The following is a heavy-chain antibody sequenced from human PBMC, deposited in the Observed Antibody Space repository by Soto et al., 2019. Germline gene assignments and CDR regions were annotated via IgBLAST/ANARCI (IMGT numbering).Heavy chain of an antibody. V-gene: IGHV3-15*07. J-gene: IGHJ4*02. CDR3: TTAVGNSSGQNDN. D-gene: IGHD3-22*01. CDR2: LNGNSVGGTT. Sequence: EVQLVESGGDLVKPGGSLRLSCAVYGFSFNTAWLTWVRQAPGKGLEWVASLNGNSVGGTTDYAAPVTGIFSNSSDESKNMLYLQMDDGKLEVTAVYLGTTAVGNSSGQNDNWGQGTLVTVSP. CDR1: GFSFNTAW.